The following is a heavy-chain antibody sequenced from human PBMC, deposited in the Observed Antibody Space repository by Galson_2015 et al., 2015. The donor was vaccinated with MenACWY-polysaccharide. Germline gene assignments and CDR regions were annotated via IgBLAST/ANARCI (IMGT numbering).Heavy chain of an antibody. D-gene: IGHD1-14*01. CDR1: GFTFTKYA. CDR3: VRASPYGTTWYGKNDC. CDR2: IKGTSSDT. V-gene: IGHV3-23*01. J-gene: IGHJ4*02. Sequence: SLRLSCAASGFTFTKYALSWVRQAPGKGLECLSTIKGTSSDTYLADSVKGRVTISRDNSKNTLYLQLNSLRAEDTAVYYCVRASPYGTTWYGKNDCWGQGTLVTVSS.